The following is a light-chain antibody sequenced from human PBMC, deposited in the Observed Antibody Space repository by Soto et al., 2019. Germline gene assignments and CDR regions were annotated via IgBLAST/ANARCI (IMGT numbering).Light chain of an antibody. CDR1: SSDAGGYNY. Sequence: QSALTQPRSVSGSPGQSVTISCTGTSSDAGGYNYVSWYQHQPGKAPKLMISDVSKRPSGVPDRFSGSKSGDTASLTISGLQAEDEADYYCCSYAGSYTFVLFGGGTKLTVL. J-gene: IGLJ3*02. V-gene: IGLV2-11*01. CDR2: DVS. CDR3: CSYAGSYTFVL.